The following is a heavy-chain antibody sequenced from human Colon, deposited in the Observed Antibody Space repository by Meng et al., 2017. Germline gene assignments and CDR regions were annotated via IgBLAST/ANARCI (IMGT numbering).Heavy chain of an antibody. D-gene: IGHD6-19*01. V-gene: IGHV4-61*08. CDR1: GGSVTITGYY. CDR2: IYYTGTT. CDR3: ARDNLLTSGSRFCFDY. J-gene: IGHJ4*02. Sequence: LQEAGPVQVRPSETLSLTLTVAGGSVTITGYYWSWIRQSPGKGLEWIGYIYYTGTTNYNPSLKSRVTISVDTSKNQFSLKLSSVTPADTAVYFCARDNLLTSGSRFCFDYWGQGALVTVSS.